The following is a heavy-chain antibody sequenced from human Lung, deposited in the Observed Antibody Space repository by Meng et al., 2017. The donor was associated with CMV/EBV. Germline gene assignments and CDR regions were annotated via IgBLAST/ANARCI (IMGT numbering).Heavy chain of an antibody. CDR2: ISWNSGNI. CDR1: GFTFDDHA. J-gene: IGHJ4*02. V-gene: IGHV3-9*01. Sequence: SXKISCAASGFTFDDHAMHWVRQAPGKGLEWVSGISWNSGNIGYADSVKGRFTISRDNAKNSLYLQMDNLGTEDTALYYCVRDRNYGVYLSSDYWGQGTLVTVSS. D-gene: IGHD4-17*01. CDR3: VRDRNYGVYLSSDY.